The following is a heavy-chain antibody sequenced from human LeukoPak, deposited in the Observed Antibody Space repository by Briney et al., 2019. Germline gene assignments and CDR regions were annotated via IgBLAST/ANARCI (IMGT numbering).Heavy chain of an antibody. D-gene: IGHD2-2*02. Sequence: ASVKVSCKASGYTFTDFYIHWVRQAPGQGPEWMGGTNPNIGSTNSAQKFQGRVTMTRDTSISTAYMELSGLRSDDTAVYYCARDTNIPESETFHYWGQGTLVTVSS. CDR1: GYTFTDFY. CDR3: ARDTNIPESETFHY. CDR2: TNPNIGST. V-gene: IGHV1-2*02. J-gene: IGHJ4*02.